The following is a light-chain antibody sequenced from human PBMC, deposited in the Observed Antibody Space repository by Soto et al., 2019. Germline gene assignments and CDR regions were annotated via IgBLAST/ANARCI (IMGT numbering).Light chain of an antibody. CDR2: DVG. CDR1: SGDVGGHIY. J-gene: IGLJ1*01. Sequence: QSVLTQPRSVSGSPGQSVTISCTGTSGDVGGHIYVSWYQQHPGKAPELIIYDVGKRPSGVPDRFSGSKSGNTASLTISGLQAEDAADYYCCSYAGGPFVFGTGTKVTVL. V-gene: IGLV2-11*01. CDR3: CSYAGGPFV.